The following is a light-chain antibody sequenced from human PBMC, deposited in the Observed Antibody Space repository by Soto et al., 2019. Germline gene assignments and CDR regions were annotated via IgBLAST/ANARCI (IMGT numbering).Light chain of an antibody. V-gene: IGKV1-5*03. Sequence: DIQMTQSPSTLSASVGDRVTITCRASQSISSWLAWYQQKPGKAPKLLIYKASTLESGVPSRFSGSGSGTEFTLTISSLQPDDFATYYCQQYNSVSLLTCGGGTKVDIK. CDR1: QSISSW. J-gene: IGKJ4*01. CDR3: QQYNSVSLLT. CDR2: KAS.